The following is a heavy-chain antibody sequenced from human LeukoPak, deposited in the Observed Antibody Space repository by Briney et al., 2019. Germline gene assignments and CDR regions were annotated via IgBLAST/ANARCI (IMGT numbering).Heavy chain of an antibody. V-gene: IGHV4-59*08. CDR1: GGSISSYY. J-gene: IGHJ4*02. CDR3: VKREDLTMLDF. Sequence: SETLSLTCTVSGGSISSYYWSWIRQPPGKGLEWIGYIYYSGSTNCNPSLKSRVTMSIDMSKSQFSLKLTSVTAADTAVYYCVKREDLTMLDFWGQGTLVTVSS. D-gene: IGHD1/OR15-1a*01. CDR2: IYYSGST.